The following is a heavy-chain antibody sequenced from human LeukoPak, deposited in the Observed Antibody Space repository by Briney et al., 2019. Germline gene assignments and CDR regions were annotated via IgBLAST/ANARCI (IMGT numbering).Heavy chain of an antibody. CDR3: ARHGPQYHMDV. Sequence: RPSETLSLTCTVSGGSISSGGYYWSWIRQPPGKGLEWIGYIYHSGSTYYNPSLKSRVTISVDRSKNQFSLKLSSVTAADTAVYYCARHGPQYHMDVWGKGTTVTVSS. V-gene: IGHV4-30-2*01. CDR1: GGSISSGGYY. D-gene: IGHD4-17*01. J-gene: IGHJ6*03. CDR2: IYHSGST.